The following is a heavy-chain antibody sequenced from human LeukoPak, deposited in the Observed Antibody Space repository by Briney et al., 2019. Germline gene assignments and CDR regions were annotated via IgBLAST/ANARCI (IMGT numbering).Heavy chain of an antibody. CDR3: PTSSQCTWSYFDL. CDR1: GHTLRRCD. J-gene: IGHJ4*02. CDR2: IQYDGDNK. D-gene: IGHD6-6*01. Sequence: GGSLRLSCVVSGHTLRRCDMRWVRQAPGKGLEWVAFIQYDGDNKYYADSVKGRFTISRDDSQNTLYLHMNSLTVEDTAVYYCPTSSQCTWSYFDLWGQGTLVTVSS. V-gene: IGHV3-30*02.